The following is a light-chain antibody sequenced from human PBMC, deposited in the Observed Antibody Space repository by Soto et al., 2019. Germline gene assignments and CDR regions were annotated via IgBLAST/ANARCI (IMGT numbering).Light chain of an antibody. CDR1: QSIGRW. V-gene: IGKV1-5*01. J-gene: IGKJ1*01. Sequence: DIHMTHSPSTLSAFVGDRVTITCRASQSIGRWLAWYQQKPGKAPKLLIYDASSLESGVPSRFSGSGSGTEFTLTISSLQPDDFATYYCQKYNTYSPERTFGQWTKVEIX. CDR2: DAS. CDR3: QKYNTYSPERT.